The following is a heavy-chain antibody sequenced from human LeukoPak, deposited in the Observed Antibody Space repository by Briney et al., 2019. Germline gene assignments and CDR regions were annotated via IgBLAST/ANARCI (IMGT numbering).Heavy chain of an antibody. CDR3: AKDADIVLMVYAIGPYFDY. D-gene: IGHD2-8*01. V-gene: IGHV3-23*01. CDR1: GLTLSPYW. CDR2: ISGSGGST. J-gene: IGHJ4*02. Sequence: GGSLRLSCVASGLTLSPYWMTWVRQAPGKGLEWVSAISGSGGSTYYADSVKGRFTISRDNSKNTLYLQMNSLRAEDTAVYYCAKDADIVLMVYAIGPYFDYWGQGTLVTVSS.